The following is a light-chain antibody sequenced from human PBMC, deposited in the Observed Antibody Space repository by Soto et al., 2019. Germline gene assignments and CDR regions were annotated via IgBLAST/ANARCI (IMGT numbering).Light chain of an antibody. V-gene: IGKV3-15*01. Sequence: TQSPATLSVSPWYRSTLSSSASQSVSSKLAWYQQKPGQAPRLLIYDASTRATGIPARFSGSGSGTEFTLTISSLQSEDFAVYYCQQFNNWPRTFGQGTKVDIK. J-gene: IGKJ1*01. CDR1: QSVSSK. CDR2: DAS. CDR3: QQFNNWPRT.